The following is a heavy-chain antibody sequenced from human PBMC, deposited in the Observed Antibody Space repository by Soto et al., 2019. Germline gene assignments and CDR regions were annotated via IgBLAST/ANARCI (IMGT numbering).Heavy chain of an antibody. CDR1: RFPFDAHG. CDR2: INVSGALT. Sequence: PDGALRLSCAASRFPFDAHGIAWVRQSPGKDLQWFSSINVSGALTYYIDSVQGGIPNSRDNSEHRLYLQLKNLEADDTAIHYFGKDTQWLEPYFESWGPGTLVT. CDR3: GKDTQWLEPYFES. D-gene: IGHD6-19*01. J-gene: IGHJ4*02. V-gene: IGHV3-23*01.